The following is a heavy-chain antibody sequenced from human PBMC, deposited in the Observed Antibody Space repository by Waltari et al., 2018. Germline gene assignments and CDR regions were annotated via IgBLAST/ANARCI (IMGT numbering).Heavy chain of an antibody. D-gene: IGHD6-19*01. CDR3: ARPYSSGWYINFDY. V-gene: IGHV3-7*01. CDR1: GFTFISYS. CDR2: IKQDGSES. J-gene: IGHJ4*02. Sequence: EVQLVESGGCLVQPGGSLSLSCTASGFTFISYSMVCVPQGPGKGLEWVATIKQDGSESYYVDSVKGRFTFSRDNAKNSLYLQMNSLRAEDTAVYYCARPYSSGWYINFDYWGQGTLVTVSS.